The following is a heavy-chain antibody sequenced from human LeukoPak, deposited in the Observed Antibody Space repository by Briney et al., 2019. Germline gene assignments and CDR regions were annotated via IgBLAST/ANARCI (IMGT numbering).Heavy chain of an antibody. CDR3: ARGGYSYGLR. CDR2: INHSGST. V-gene: IGHV4-34*01. Sequence: PSETLSLTCAVYGGSLSGYYWSWIRQPPGKGLEWIGEINHSGSTNYNPSLKSRVTISVDTSKNQFSLKLSSVTAADTAVYYCARGGYSYGLRWGQGTLVTVSS. J-gene: IGHJ4*02. D-gene: IGHD5-18*01. CDR1: GGSLSGYY.